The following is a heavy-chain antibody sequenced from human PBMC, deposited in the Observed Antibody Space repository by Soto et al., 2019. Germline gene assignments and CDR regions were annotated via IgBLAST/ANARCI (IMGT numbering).Heavy chain of an antibody. CDR2: INAGNGNT. CDR3: ARSLQIVPAAIAY. V-gene: IGHV1-3*01. CDR1: GYTFTSYA. J-gene: IGHJ4*02. D-gene: IGHD2-2*02. Sequence: ASVKVSCKASGYTFTSYAMHWVRQAPGQRLELMGWINAGNGNTKYSQKFQGRVTITRDTSASRAYMELSSLRSEDTAVYYCARSLQIVPAAIAYWGQGTLVTVSS.